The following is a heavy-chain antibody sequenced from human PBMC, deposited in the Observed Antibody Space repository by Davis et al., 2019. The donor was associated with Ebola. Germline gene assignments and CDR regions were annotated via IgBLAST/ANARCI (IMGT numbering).Heavy chain of an antibody. Sequence: PGGSLRLSCAASRFTFSSYAMHWVRQAPGKGLEWVAVISYDGSNKYYADSVKGRFTISRDNSKYMLYLQMNGLRPEDTAVYYCAREDTAMADFDCWGQGTLVTVSS. D-gene: IGHD5-18*01. V-gene: IGHV3-30*04. CDR3: AREDTAMADFDC. J-gene: IGHJ4*02. CDR2: ISYDGSNK. CDR1: RFTFSSYA.